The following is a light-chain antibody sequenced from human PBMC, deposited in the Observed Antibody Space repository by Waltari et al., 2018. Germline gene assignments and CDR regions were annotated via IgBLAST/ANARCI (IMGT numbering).Light chain of an antibody. V-gene: IGLV8-61*01. CDR2: KIN. Sequence: QTVVTQAPSLSVSPGGTVTITCAFSSGSTPTTSLVSWSRQTPGHAPRTLIYKINTRSAGVPHRFSGSSLGNTAALTITGAQADDESDYYCLMYMGSGIWVFGGGTQVTVL. CDR3: LMYMGSGIWV. CDR1: SGSTPTTSL. J-gene: IGLJ2*01.